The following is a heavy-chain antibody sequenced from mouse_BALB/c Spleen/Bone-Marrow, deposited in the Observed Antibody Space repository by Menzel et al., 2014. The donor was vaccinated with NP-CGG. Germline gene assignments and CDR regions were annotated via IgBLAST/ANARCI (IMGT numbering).Heavy chain of an antibody. V-gene: IGHV14-3*02. Sequence: EVQLVESGAELVKPGASVKLSCTASGFNIKDTYMHWVKQRPEQGLEWIGRIDPANGNTKYDPKFQGKATITADTSSNXXXXXLSSLTSEDTAVYYCASYRYAWYFDVWGAGTTVTVSS. J-gene: IGHJ1*01. D-gene: IGHD2-14*01. CDR1: GFNIKDTY. CDR2: IDPANGNT. CDR3: ASYRYAWYFDV.